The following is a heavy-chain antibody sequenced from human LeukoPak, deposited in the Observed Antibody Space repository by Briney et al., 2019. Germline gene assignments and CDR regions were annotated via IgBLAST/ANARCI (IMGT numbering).Heavy chain of an antibody. CDR3: TNYYGSGSYSDF. J-gene: IGHJ4*02. V-gene: IGHV3-23*01. Sequence: GGSLRLSCAASGFTFSRYGMIWVRQAPGKGLEWVSLINDKSDTTTYADSVKGRYTISRDNSKNTLYLQMNSLRVEDTAMYYCTNYYGSGSYSDFWGQGTLVTVSS. CDR1: GFTFSRYG. CDR2: INDKSDTT. D-gene: IGHD3-10*01.